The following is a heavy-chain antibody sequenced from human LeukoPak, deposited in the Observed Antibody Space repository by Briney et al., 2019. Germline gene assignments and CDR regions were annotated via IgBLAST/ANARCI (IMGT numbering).Heavy chain of an antibody. CDR3: ARGEFGGVTDAFDI. V-gene: IGHV4-30-4*01. CDR2: IYYSGST. Sequence: SETLSLTCTVSGGSISSGDYYWSWIRQPPGKGLEWIGYIYYSGSTYYNPSLKSRVTISVDTSKNQFSLKLSSVTAADTAVYYCARGEFGGVTDAFDIWGQGTMVTVS. J-gene: IGHJ3*02. D-gene: IGHD3-16*01. CDR1: GGSISSGDYY.